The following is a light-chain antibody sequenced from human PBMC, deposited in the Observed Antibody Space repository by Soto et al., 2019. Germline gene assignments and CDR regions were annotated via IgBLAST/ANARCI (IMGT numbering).Light chain of an antibody. V-gene: IGKV1-5*03. CDR3: HQYKTYWT. J-gene: IGKJ1*01. CDR2: KAS. Sequence: DIRMTQSPSTLSASVGDRVTITCRASQSISSWLAWYQQKPGKAPKLLIYKASSLQSGVPSRFSGSGSGTEFTLTISSLQPDDFATYYCHQYKTYWTFGHGTKVDIK. CDR1: QSISSW.